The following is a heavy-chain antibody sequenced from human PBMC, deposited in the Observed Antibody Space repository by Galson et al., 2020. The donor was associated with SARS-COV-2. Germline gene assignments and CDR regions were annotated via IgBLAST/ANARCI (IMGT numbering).Heavy chain of an antibody. CDR1: GFSLSTSGMC. CDR2: IAWDDDK. D-gene: IGHD6-19*01. J-gene: IGHJ4*02. CDR3: ARAKSGYSSGWYMGAYYFDY. V-gene: IGHV2-70*01. Sequence: SGPTLVKPTQTLTLTCTFSGFSLSTSGMCVSWIRQPPGKALEWLALIAWDDDKYYSTSLKTRLTISKDTSKNQVVLTMTNMDPVDTATYYCARAKSGYSSGWYMGAYYFDYWGQGTLVTVSS.